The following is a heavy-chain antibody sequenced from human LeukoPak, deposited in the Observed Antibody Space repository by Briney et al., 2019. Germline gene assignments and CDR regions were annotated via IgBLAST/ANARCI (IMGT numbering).Heavy chain of an antibody. CDR2: ISPSGGST. V-gene: IGHV1-46*01. Sequence: ASVKVSCKAFGYTFTSNYMHWVRQAPGQGPEWMGVISPSGGSTTYAQKFQGRVTLTRDMSASTDYLELSSLRSEDTAVYYCARAFRVGPTNYIDYWGQGTLVTVSS. J-gene: IGHJ4*02. CDR3: ARAFRVGPTNYIDY. CDR1: GYTFTSNY. D-gene: IGHD1-1*01.